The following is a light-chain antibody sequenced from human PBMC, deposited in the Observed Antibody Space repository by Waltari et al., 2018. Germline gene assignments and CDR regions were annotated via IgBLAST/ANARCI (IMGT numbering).Light chain of an antibody. CDR2: APS. V-gene: IGKV3-15*01. J-gene: IGKJ4*01. Sequence: DIVMTQSPATLSVSPGERATLSCRASQSVGSNLAWYQQKPGQALRLLIFAPSRRATGIPARFSGSGSGTEFTLTIGSLQSEDFAVYYCQQYNNWPPYTFGGGTKVEIK. CDR1: QSVGSN. CDR3: QQYNNWPPYT.